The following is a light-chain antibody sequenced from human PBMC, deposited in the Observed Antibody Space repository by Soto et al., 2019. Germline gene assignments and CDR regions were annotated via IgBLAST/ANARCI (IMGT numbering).Light chain of an antibody. CDR2: WAS. Sequence: DIVMTQSPDSLAVSLGERATINCKSSQSVLYSSNNKNYLAWYQQKPGQPPTLLIYWASTRESGVPDRFSGGGSGTDFPLTIRSLQAEDVAVYYCQQYYSTPLTFGQGTKLEIK. CDR3: QQYYSTPLT. CDR1: QSVLYSSNNKNY. V-gene: IGKV4-1*01. J-gene: IGKJ2*01.